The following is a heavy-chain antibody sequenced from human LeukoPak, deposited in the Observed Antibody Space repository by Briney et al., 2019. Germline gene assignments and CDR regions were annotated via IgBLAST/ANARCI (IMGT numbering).Heavy chain of an antibody. V-gene: IGHV7-4-1*02. CDR3: ARVRARGSTGCLLGNY. CDR1: GYTFTRYA. D-gene: IGHD2-2*01. CDR2: INTNTGNP. Sequence: ASVKVSCKTSGYTFTRYALNWVRQAPGQGLEWMGWINTNTGNPSYAPGFTGRFVFSLDTSVSTTYLEINSLKAEDTAAYYCARVRARGSTGCLLGNYWGQGTLVTVSS. J-gene: IGHJ4*02.